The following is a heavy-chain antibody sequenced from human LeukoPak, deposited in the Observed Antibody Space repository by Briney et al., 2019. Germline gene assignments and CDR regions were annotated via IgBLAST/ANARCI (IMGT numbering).Heavy chain of an antibody. J-gene: IGHJ4*02. V-gene: IGHV2-5*01. Sequence: SGPTLVNPTQTLTLTCTFSGFSLSTSGVGVGWIRQPPGKALEWLALIYWNDDKRYSPSLKSRLTITKAPSKNQVVLTMTNMDPVDTATYYCAHRPPYYGSGSYYPNLFDYWGQGTLVTVSS. CDR1: GFSLSTSGVG. CDR2: IYWNDDK. D-gene: IGHD3-10*01. CDR3: AHRPPYYGSGSYYPNLFDY.